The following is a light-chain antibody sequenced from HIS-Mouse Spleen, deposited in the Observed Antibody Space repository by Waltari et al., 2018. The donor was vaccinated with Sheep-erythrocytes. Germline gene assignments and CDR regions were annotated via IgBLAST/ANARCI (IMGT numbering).Light chain of an antibody. CDR2: QDS. CDR1: KLGAKY. Sequence: SYELTQPPSVSVSPGQTASITCSGDKLGAKYACWYQQKPGQSPVLVIYQDSKRPSGIPERFSGSNSGNTATLTISGTPAMDEADYYCQAWDSSTAVFGGGTKLTVL. V-gene: IGLV3-1*01. J-gene: IGLJ2*01. CDR3: QAWDSSTAV.